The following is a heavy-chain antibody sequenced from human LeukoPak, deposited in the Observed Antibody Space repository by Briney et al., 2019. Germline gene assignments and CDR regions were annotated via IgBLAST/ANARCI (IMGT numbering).Heavy chain of an antibody. J-gene: IGHJ4*02. CDR3: AKDRDTPATAQPQRGYFDS. V-gene: IGHV3-33*06. Sequence: GGSLRLSCAASGFTFSGSGMHWVRQAPGKGLEWVAIVWYDGSNQYYADSVKGRFTISRDNSKNTVDLQMNSLRAEDTAVYFCAKDRDTPATAQPQRGYFDSWGQGTLVTVSS. CDR2: VWYDGSNQ. CDR1: GFTFSGSG. D-gene: IGHD5-24*01.